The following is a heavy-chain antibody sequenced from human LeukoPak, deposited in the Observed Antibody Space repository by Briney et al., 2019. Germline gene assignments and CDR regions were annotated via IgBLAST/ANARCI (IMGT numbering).Heavy chain of an antibody. CDR2: IYNSGRT. CDR1: GASISSYD. V-gene: IGHV4-59*01. Sequence: SETLSLTCNVSGASISSYDWSWIRQPPGKGLEWIGGIYNSGRTNDNPSLKSRVTISKDTSKNQVSLNLRSVTAADTAVYYCTRDRPAEKISVWFGGPPAGLDPFDIWGQGKMVIVSS. J-gene: IGHJ3*02. CDR3: TRDRPAEKISVWFGGPPAGLDPFDI. D-gene: IGHD3-10*01.